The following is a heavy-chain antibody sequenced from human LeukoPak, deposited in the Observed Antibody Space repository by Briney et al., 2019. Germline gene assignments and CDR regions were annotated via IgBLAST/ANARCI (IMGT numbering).Heavy chain of an antibody. J-gene: IGHJ4*02. CDR3: ATAGGYDILTGRTIRGYYLDY. CDR2: FDAEDSET. V-gene: IGHV1-24*01. CDR1: AYTLTELS. Sequence: ASVKVSCKVSAYTLTELSMHWVRQAPGKGLEWMGGFDAEDSETIYAQKFQGRVTMTEDTSTDTAYMELSSLRSEDTAVYYCATAGGYDILTGRTIRGYYLDYWGQGTLVTVSS. D-gene: IGHD3-9*01.